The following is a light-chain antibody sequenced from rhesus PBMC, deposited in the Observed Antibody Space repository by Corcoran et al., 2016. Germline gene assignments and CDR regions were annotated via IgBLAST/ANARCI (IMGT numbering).Light chain of an antibody. J-gene: IGKJ2*01. CDR2: RSS. Sequence: DIQMTQSPSSLSASVGDRVTITCRASQGISNWLAWYHPKPGEAPKLLIYRSSNLETGVPSRLSGSGSGTDFTLTISSLQSEDIATYYCQQHENSPYSFGQGTKVEIK. CDR1: QGISNW. CDR3: QQHENSPYS. V-gene: IGKV1-69*01.